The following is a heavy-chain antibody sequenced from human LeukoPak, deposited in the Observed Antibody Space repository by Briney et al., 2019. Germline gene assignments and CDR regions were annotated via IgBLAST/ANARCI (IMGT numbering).Heavy chain of an antibody. CDR1: GFTFYSYS. D-gene: IGHD3-10*01. CDR2: IYGDGTT. J-gene: IGHJ4*02. V-gene: IGHV3-66*01. Sequence: PGGSLRLSCAASGFTFYSYSMNWVRQAPGKGLEWVSVIYGDGTTYYADSVKGRFTISRDNSKNTLYLQMNSLRAEDTAVYYCARGYGSGSPTNFDYWGQGTLVTVSS. CDR3: ARGYGSGSPTNFDY.